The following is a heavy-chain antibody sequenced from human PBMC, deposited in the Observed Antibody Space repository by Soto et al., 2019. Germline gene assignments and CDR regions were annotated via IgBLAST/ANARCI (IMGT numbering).Heavy chain of an antibody. CDR2: ISGSGGST. D-gene: IGHD3-3*01. J-gene: IGHJ5*02. V-gene: IGHV3-23*01. CDR3: AKSRYYDYLGDWFDP. Sequence: EVQLLESGGGLVQPGGSLRLSCAASGFTFSSYAMSWVRQAPGKGLEWVSAISGSGGSTYYADSVKGRFTISRDNSKNTRDLQRNSLRAEDTAVYYCAKSRYYDYLGDWFDPWGQGTRVTVSS. CDR1: GFTFSSYA.